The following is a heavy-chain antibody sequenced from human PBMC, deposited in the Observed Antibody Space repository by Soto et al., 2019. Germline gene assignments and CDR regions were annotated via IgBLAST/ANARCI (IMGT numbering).Heavy chain of an antibody. Sequence: QVHLVEAGGGLVKPGGSLRLSCKGTGFPFSDYYMTWIRQAPGKGLEWVSYLAGSGTNIFYTESVKGRFTISRDNSKNSVYMQTDSLRVEDTAVYFCARRRGGYNWTAQIFDFLGQGTQVTVSS. V-gene: IGHV3-11*01. CDR2: LAGSGTNI. D-gene: IGHD1-20*01. CDR1: GFPFSDYY. J-gene: IGHJ4*02. CDR3: ARRRGGYNWTAQIFDF.